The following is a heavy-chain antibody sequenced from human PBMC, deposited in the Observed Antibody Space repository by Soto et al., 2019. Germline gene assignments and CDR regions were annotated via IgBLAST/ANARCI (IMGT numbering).Heavy chain of an antibody. Sequence: VGSLRLSCAASGLTFSGYWMHWVRQAPGKGLVWVSRVNNDGSVTNYADSVEGRFTISRDDAKNTLYLQMNSLRAEDTAVYYCARDTPHNWLDPWGQAIRVTVSS. J-gene: IGHJ5*02. CDR3: ARDTPHNWLDP. CDR2: VNNDGSVT. V-gene: IGHV3-74*01. CDR1: GLTFSGYW.